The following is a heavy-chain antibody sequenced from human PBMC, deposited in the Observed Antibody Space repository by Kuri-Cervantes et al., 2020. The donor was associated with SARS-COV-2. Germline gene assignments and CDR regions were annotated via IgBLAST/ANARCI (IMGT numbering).Heavy chain of an antibody. Sequence: GESLKISCAASGFTFSSYSMNWVRQAPGKGLEWVSYISSSSSTIYYADSVKGRFTISRDNAKNSLYLQMNSLRAEDTAVYYCAKTYYDFWSGYPGDYWGQGTLVTVSS. D-gene: IGHD3-3*01. V-gene: IGHV3-48*01. CDR1: GFTFSSYS. CDR2: ISSSSSTI. J-gene: IGHJ4*02. CDR3: AKTYYDFWSGYPGDY.